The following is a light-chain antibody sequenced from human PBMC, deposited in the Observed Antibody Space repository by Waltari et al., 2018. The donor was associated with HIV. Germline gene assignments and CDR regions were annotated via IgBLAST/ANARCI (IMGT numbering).Light chain of an antibody. V-gene: IGKV3-20*01. CDR2: AAS. CDR3: QQYGSSLLFT. CDR1: QSVSSSY. J-gene: IGKJ3*01. Sequence: EIVLTQSPGTLSLSPGERATPPCRASQSVSSSYLAWYQQKPGQAPRLLIYAASSRATGIPDRFSGSGSGTDFTLTISRLEPEDFAVYYCQQYGSSLLFTFGPGTKVDIK.